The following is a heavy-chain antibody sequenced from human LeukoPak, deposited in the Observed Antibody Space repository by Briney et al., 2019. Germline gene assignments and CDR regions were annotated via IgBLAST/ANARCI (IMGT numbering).Heavy chain of an antibody. D-gene: IGHD4-17*01. V-gene: IGHV4-59*01. Sequence: LETLSLTCTVSGGSISRYYWSWIRQPPGKGLEWIGYINYSGSTKYNPSLKSRVTISVDTSKNQFSLKLSSVTAADTAVYFCARDPHYGDILNDPFDIWGQGTMVTVSS. J-gene: IGHJ3*02. CDR3: ARDPHYGDILNDPFDI. CDR2: INYSGST. CDR1: GGSISRYY.